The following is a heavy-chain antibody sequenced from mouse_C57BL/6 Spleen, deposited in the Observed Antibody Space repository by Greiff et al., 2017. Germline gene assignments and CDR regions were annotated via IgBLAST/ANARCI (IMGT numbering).Heavy chain of an antibody. Sequence: QVQLQQPGAELVMPGASVKLSCKASGYTFTSYWMHWVKQRPGQGLEWIGEIDPSDSYTNYNQQFKGKSTLTVDKSSSTAYMQLSSLTSEDSAVYYCARRDYDVGYYFDYWGQGTTLTVSS. CDR1: GYTFTSYW. J-gene: IGHJ2*01. CDR2: IDPSDSYT. V-gene: IGHV1-69*01. D-gene: IGHD2-4*01. CDR3: ARRDYDVGYYFDY.